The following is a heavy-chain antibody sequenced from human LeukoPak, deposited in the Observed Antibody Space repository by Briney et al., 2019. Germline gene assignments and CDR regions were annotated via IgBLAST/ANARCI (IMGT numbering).Heavy chain of an antibody. CDR1: GGSISSYY. J-gene: IGHJ6*03. Sequence: SETLSLTCTVSGGSISSYYWSWIRQPPGKGLEWIGYVYYSGSTNYNPSLKSRVTISVDTSKNQFSLKLSSVTAADTAVYYCARAPARYDFWSGYYKKDYYYYMDVRGKGTTVTVSS. D-gene: IGHD3-3*01. CDR2: VYYSGST. CDR3: ARAPARYDFWSGYYKKDYYYYMDV. V-gene: IGHV4-59*08.